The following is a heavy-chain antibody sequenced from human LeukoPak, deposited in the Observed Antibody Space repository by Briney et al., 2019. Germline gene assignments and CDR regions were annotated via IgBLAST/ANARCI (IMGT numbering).Heavy chain of an antibody. V-gene: IGHV3-23*01. Sequence: GGSLRLSCAASGFTFSSYSMSWVRQAPGKGLEWVSIISDSGANTYYADSVRGRSTISRDDSKNTLYLQMNSLRAEDTAVYYCATDSDSGSPHGAFNIWGQGTTVTVSS. D-gene: IGHD1-26*01. CDR2: ISDSGANT. CDR3: ATDSDSGSPHGAFNI. J-gene: IGHJ3*02. CDR1: GFTFSSYS.